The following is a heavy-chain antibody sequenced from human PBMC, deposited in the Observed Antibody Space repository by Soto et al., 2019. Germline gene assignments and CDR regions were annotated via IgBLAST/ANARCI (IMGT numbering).Heavy chain of an antibody. CDR1: GYTFTGYY. V-gene: IGHV1-2*04. CDR2: INPNSGGK. Sequence: QVQLVQSGAEVKKPGASVKVSCKASGYTFTGYYMHWVRQAPGQGLEWMGWINPNSGGKNYAQKFQGWVTMTRDTSISTAYMELSRLRSDDTAVYYCARAGDSYGYPFDYWGQGTLVTVSS. D-gene: IGHD5-18*01. CDR3: ARAGDSYGYPFDY. J-gene: IGHJ4*02.